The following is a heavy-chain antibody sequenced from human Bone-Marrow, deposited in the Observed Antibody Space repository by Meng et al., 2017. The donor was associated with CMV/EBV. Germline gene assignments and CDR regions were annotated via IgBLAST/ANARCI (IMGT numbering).Heavy chain of an antibody. CDR3: ARGPKRVRGGVVLYYFDY. Sequence: SETLSLTCAVYGGSFSGYYWSWIRQPPGKGLEWIGEINHSGSTNYNPSLKSRVTISVDTSKNQFSLKLSSVTAADTAVYYCARGPKRVRGGVVLYYFDYWGQGTLVTVSS. CDR1: GGSFSGYY. V-gene: IGHV4-34*01. J-gene: IGHJ4*02. D-gene: IGHD3-10*01. CDR2: INHSGST.